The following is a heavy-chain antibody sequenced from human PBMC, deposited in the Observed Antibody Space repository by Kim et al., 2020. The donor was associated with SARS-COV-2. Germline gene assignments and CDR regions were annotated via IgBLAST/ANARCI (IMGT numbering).Heavy chain of an antibody. CDR1: GFTFSSYG. D-gene: IGHD6-13*01. Sequence: GGSLRLSCAASGFTFSSYGMHWVRQAPGKGLEWVAVISYDGSNKYYADSVKGRFTISRDNSKNTLYLQMNSLRAEDTAVYYCASLYSSSRYFDLWGRGTLVTVSS. CDR3: ASLYSSSRYFDL. J-gene: IGHJ2*01. V-gene: IGHV3-30*03. CDR2: ISYDGSNK.